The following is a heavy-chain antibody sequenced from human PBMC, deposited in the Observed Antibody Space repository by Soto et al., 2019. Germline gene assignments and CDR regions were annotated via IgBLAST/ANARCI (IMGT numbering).Heavy chain of an antibody. V-gene: IGHV4-4*02. CDR3: ASSRNVDTALLDY. CDR2: IYHSGST. Sequence: LSLTCAVSGGSISSSNWWSWVRQPPGKGLEWIGEIYHSGSTNYNPSLKSRVTISVDKSKNQFSLKLSSVTAADTAVYYCASSRNVDTALLDYWGQGTLVTVSS. D-gene: IGHD5-18*01. CDR1: GGSISSSNW. J-gene: IGHJ4*02.